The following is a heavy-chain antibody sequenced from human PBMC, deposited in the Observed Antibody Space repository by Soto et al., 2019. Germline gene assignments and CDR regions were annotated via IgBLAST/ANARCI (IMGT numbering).Heavy chain of an antibody. D-gene: IGHD5-18*01. J-gene: IGHJ6*02. CDR2: IIPIFGTA. Sequence: QVQLVQSGAEVKKPGSSVKVSCKASGGTFSSYAISWVRQAPGQGLEWMGGIIPIFGTANYAQKFQGRVTITADESTSTDYMELSSLRSEDTAVYYCARVAAGYSYGFYYYYGMDVWGQGTTVTVSS. V-gene: IGHV1-69*01. CDR1: GGTFSSYA. CDR3: ARVAAGYSYGFYYYYGMDV.